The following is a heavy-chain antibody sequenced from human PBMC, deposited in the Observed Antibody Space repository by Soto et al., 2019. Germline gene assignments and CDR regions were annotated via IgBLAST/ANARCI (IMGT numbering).Heavy chain of an antibody. D-gene: IGHD1-26*01. Sequence: QLVQSGAEVKKPGESLKISCKVSQNTFTSHWIGWVRQMPGKGLEWMGLIYLGDSNTKDRASFQGQVTISADRSINPAFLQWSNLAASDSGIYYCARHWAGATSLFDLWGQGTLVTVSS. CDR3: ARHWAGATSLFDL. V-gene: IGHV5-51*01. J-gene: IGHJ4*02. CDR2: IYLGDSNT. CDR1: QNTFTSHW.